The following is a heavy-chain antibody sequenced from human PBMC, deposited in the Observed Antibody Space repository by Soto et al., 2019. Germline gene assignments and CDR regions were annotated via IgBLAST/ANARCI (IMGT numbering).Heavy chain of an antibody. Sequence: WASVKVSCKASGGTFSSYAISWVRQAPGQGLEWMGGIIPIFGTANYAQKFQGRVTITADESTSTAYMELSSLRSEDTAVYYCARFEYSSSSDTPYYYYYGMDVWGQGTTVTVSS. CDR1: GGTFSSYA. CDR3: ARFEYSSSSDTPYYYYYGMDV. V-gene: IGHV1-69*13. CDR2: IIPIFGTA. J-gene: IGHJ6*02. D-gene: IGHD6-6*01.